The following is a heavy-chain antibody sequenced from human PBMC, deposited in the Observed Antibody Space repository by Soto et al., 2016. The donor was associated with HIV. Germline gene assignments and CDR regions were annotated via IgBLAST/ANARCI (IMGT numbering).Heavy chain of an antibody. CDR3: ARDLAKRPLSLVVVPAATPPYYYYYYMDV. D-gene: IGHD2-2*01. CDR2: IWYDGSNK. V-gene: IGHV3-33*01. Sequence: VQLVESGGGVVQPGRSLRLSCAASGFTFSSYGMHWVRQAPGKGLEWVAVIWYDGSNKYYVDSVKGRFTISRDNSKNTLYLQMNSLRAEDTAVYYCARDLAKRPLSLVVVPAATPPYYYYYYMDVWGKGTTVTVSS. CDR1: GFTFSSYG. J-gene: IGHJ6*03.